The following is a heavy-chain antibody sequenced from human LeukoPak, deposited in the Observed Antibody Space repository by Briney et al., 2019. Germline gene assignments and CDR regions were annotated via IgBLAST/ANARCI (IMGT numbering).Heavy chain of an antibody. CDR3: ARDVRGGHFDY. Sequence: GGSLRLSCAASGSSGTTNYMSWVRQAPGKGLEWLSYISSSGSTMFYAASVKGRFTISRDNAKNSVYLQMNSLRAEDTAVYYCARDVRGGHFDYWGQGTLVTVSS. V-gene: IGHV3-11*04. J-gene: IGHJ4*02. CDR2: ISSSGSTM. CDR1: GSSGTTNY. D-gene: IGHD2-15*01.